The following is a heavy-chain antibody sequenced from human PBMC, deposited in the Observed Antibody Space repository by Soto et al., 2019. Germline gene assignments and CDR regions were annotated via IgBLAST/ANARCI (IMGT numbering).Heavy chain of an antibody. CDR3: AREASGYDF. J-gene: IGHJ1*01. CDR2: IIPVFGRP. D-gene: IGHD5-12*01. Sequence: ASVKVSCKASGGTFSSFGIRWVRQAPGQGLELMGGIIPVFGRPNYAQRLRGRLTITADESTNTSYMELIDLTSEDTAVYYCAREASGYDFWGQGTQVTVYS. V-gene: IGHV1-69*13. CDR1: GGTFSSFG.